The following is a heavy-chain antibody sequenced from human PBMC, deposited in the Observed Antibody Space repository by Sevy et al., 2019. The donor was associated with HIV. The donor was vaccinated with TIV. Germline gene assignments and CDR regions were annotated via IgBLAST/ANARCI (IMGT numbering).Heavy chain of an antibody. V-gene: IGHV1-8*01. CDR2: MNPNSGKT. CDR1: GYTFTNYE. J-gene: IGHJ4*02. D-gene: IGHD3-10*01. Sequence: ASVKVSCKASGYTFTNYEINWVRQATGQGLEWMGWMNPNSGKTGYPLQFHGRVTMTRNTSLNIAYMELSSLRSDDTAVHYCARDEQRPYYYGSGNVGHWGQGTLVTVSS. CDR3: ARDEQRPYYYGSGNVGH.